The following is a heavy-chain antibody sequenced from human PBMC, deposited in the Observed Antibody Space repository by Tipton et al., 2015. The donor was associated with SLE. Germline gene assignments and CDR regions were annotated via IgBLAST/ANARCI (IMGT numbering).Heavy chain of an antibody. Sequence: TLSLTCTVSGGSISNYYWSWIRQPPGKGLEWIGYIYYSGSTNYSPSLKSRVTISVDTSKNQFSLKLSSVTAADTAVYYCARVAPTEVFDYWGQGTLVTVSS. CDR3: ARVAPTEVFDY. V-gene: IGHV4-59*01. CDR1: GGSISNYY. J-gene: IGHJ4*02. CDR2: IYYSGST. D-gene: IGHD1-1*01.